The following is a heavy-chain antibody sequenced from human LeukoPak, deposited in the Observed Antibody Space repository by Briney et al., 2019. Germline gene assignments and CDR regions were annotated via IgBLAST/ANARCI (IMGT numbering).Heavy chain of an antibody. J-gene: IGHJ6*02. D-gene: IGHD2-2*01. CDR2: IVVGSGNT. Sequence: SVKVSCKASGFTFTSSAVQWVRQARGQRLEWIGWIVVGSGNTNYAQKFQERVTITRDMSTSTAYMELSSLRSEDTGVYYCAASTSVTYYYYGMDVWGQGTTVTVSS. CDR3: AASTSVTYYYYGMDV. CDR1: GFTFTSSA. V-gene: IGHV1-58*01.